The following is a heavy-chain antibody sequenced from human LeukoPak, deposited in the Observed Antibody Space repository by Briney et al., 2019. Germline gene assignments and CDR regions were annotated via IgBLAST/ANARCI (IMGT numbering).Heavy chain of an antibody. CDR2: ISAYNGNT. V-gene: IGHV1-18*01. J-gene: IGHJ3*02. CDR1: GYTFTTYG. D-gene: IGHD4-17*01. CDR3: ARSTVITSDDAFDI. Sequence: GASVKASCKASGYTFTTYGISWVRQAPGQGLEWMGWISAYNGNTNYAQKLQGRVTMTTDTSTSTAYMELRSLRSDDTAVYYCARSTVITSDDAFDIWGQGTMVPVSS.